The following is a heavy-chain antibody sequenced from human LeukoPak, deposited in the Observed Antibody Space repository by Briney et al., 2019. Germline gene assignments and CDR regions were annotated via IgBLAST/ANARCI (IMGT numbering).Heavy chain of an antibody. CDR1: GGSFSGYY. CDR3: ARGTRHYVWGSYRSYYFDY. D-gene: IGHD3-16*02. V-gene: IGHV4-34*01. J-gene: IGHJ4*02. CDR2: INHSGST. Sequence: NPSETLSLTCAVYGGSFSGYYWSWIRHPPGKGLEWIGEINHSGSTNYNPSLKSRVNISVDTSKNQCSLKLSSVTAADTVVYYCARGTRHYVWGSYRSYYFDYWGQGTLVTVSS.